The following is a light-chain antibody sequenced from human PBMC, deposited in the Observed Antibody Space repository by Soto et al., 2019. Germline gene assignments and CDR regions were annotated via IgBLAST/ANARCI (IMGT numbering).Light chain of an antibody. Sequence: QSVLTQPASVSGSPGQSITISCTGTSSDVGFYNYVSWYQQHPGKAPKLLLYDVANRPSGVSDRFSGSKSGNTASLTISRLQAEDEADYYCSSYTTSITWVFGGGTKVTVL. CDR3: SSYTTSITWV. CDR1: SSDVGFYNY. J-gene: IGLJ3*02. V-gene: IGLV2-14*01. CDR2: DVA.